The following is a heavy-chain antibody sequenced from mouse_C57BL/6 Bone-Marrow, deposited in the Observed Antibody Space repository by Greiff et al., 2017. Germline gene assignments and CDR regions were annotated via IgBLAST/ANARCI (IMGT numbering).Heavy chain of an antibody. CDR1: GFNIKDDY. Sequence: EVQLQQSGAELVRPGASVKLSCTASGFNIKDDYMHWVKQRPEQGLEWIGWIDPENGDTEYASKFQGKATITADTSSNTAYLQLSSLTSEDTAVYYCTYGNYGYWGQGTTLTVSS. CDR2: IDPENGDT. D-gene: IGHD2-1*01. V-gene: IGHV14-4*01. CDR3: TYGNYGY. J-gene: IGHJ2*01.